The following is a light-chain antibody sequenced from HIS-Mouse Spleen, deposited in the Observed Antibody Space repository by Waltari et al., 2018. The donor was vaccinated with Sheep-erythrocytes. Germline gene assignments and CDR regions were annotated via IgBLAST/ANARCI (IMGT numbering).Light chain of an antibody. CDR1: SLTSYY. CDR2: GKN. CDR3: NSRDSSGNHLV. J-gene: IGLJ3*02. Sequence: SSELTQDPAVSVALGQTVTITCQEDSLTSYYASWYQQKPGQAPVLVIYGKNNRPSGIPDRFSGSSSGNTASLTITGAQAEDEADYYCNSRDSSGNHLVFGGGTKLTVL. V-gene: IGLV3-19*01.